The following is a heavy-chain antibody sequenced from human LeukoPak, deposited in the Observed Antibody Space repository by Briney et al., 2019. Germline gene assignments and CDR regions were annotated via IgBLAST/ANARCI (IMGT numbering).Heavy chain of an antibody. D-gene: IGHD3-22*01. CDR3: ARDLKGTMIVVVITYYYGMDV. CDR2: ISYDGSNK. V-gene: IGHV3-30-3*01. J-gene: IGHJ6*02. Sequence: PGGSLRLSCAASGFTFSSYAMHWVRQAPGKGLEWVAVISYDGSNKYYEDSVKSRFTISRDNSKNTLYLQMNSLRAEDTAVYYCARDLKGTMIVVVITYYYGMDVWGQGTTVTVSS. CDR1: GFTFSSYA.